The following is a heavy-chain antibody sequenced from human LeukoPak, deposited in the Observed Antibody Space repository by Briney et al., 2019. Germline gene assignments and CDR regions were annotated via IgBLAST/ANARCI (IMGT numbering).Heavy chain of an antibody. D-gene: IGHD7-27*01. J-gene: IGHJ6*03. CDR2: ISGSGGGT. CDR3: ARPRLTGDDYYYYMDV. CDR1: GFTFSSHA. V-gene: IGHV3-23*01. Sequence: GGSLRLSCAASGFTFSSHAMSWVRQAPGKGLEWVSGISGSGGGTYYADSVKGRFSISRDNSKNTLYLQMNSLRAEDTAVYYCARPRLTGDDYYYYMDVWGKGTMVTVSS.